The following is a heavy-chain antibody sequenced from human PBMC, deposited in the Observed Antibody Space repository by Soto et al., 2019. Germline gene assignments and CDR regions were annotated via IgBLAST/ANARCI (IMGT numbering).Heavy chain of an antibody. Sequence: QVQLVQSGAEMKKPGASVKVSCKASGYTFTRHYMHWVRQAPGQGLEWMGVIHPNGSPTVYAQNFQGKAVLTTDTTASTVYMELSMLRSDDTAVYYCARDHSYEDSYWWLDPWGQGTLVTVSS. V-gene: IGHV1-46*01. J-gene: IGHJ5*02. D-gene: IGHD2-15*01. CDR1: GYTFTRHY. CDR2: IHPNGSPT. CDR3: ARDHSYEDSYWWLDP.